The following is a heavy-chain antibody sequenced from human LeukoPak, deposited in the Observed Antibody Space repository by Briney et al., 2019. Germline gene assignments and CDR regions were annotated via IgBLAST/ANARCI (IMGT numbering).Heavy chain of an antibody. D-gene: IGHD5-24*01. CDR3: ASYLEEMATTGYFDY. J-gene: IGHJ4*02. V-gene: IGHV4-39*01. Sequence: SETLSLTCTVSGGSISGSSYYWGWIRQPPGKGLEWIGSIYYSGSTYYNPSLKSRVTISVDTSKNQFSLKLSSVTAADTAVYYCASYLEEMATTGYFDYWGQGTLVTVSS. CDR1: GGSISGSSYY. CDR2: IYYSGST.